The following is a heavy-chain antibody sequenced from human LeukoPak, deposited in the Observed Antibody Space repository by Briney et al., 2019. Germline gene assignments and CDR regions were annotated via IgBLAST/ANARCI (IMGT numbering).Heavy chain of an antibody. CDR2: INHSGST. Sequence: SETLSLTCAVYGGSFSGYYWSWIRQPPGKGLEWIGEINHSGSTNYNPSLKSRVTISVDTSKNQFSLKLSFVTAADTAVYYCARDVNYYDSSGYPLPWGQGTLVTASS. J-gene: IGHJ5*02. V-gene: IGHV4-34*01. CDR3: ARDVNYYDSSGYPLP. CDR1: GGSFSGYY. D-gene: IGHD3-22*01.